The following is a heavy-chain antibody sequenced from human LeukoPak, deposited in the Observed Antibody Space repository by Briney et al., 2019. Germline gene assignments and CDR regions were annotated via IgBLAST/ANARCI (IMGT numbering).Heavy chain of an antibody. CDR2: ISGSGGTT. J-gene: IGHJ3*02. CDR3: AKDRSSSSWFDGSDI. V-gene: IGHV3-23*01. CDR1: GGSISSHY. Sequence: LSLTCTVSGGSISSHYYWIWVRQAPGKWLEWVSAISGSGGTTYYADSGKGRFTISRDNSQNTLYLQMNSLRAEDTAVYYCAKDRSSSSWFDGSDIWGQGTMVTVSS. D-gene: IGHD6-13*01.